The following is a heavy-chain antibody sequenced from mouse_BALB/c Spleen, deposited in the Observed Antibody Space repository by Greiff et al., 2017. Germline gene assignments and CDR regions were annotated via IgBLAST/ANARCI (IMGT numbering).Heavy chain of an antibody. V-gene: IGHV6-6*02. D-gene: IGHD2-4*01. CDR2: IRLKSNNYAT. Sequence: EVKLVESGGGLVQPGGSMKLSCVASGFTFSNYWMNWVRQSPEKGLEWVAEIRLKSNNYATHYAESVKGRFTISRDDSKSSVYLQMNNLRAEDTGIYYCTRRDYDFAMDYWGQGTSVTVSS. CDR3: TRRDYDFAMDY. J-gene: IGHJ4*01. CDR1: GFTFSNYW.